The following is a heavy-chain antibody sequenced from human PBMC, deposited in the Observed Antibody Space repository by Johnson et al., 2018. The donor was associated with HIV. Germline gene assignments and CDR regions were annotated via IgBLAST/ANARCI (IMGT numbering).Heavy chain of an antibody. D-gene: IGHD1-14*01. CDR3: ATRDPTHRPGVFDI. J-gene: IGHJ3*02. V-gene: IGHV3-74*02. Sequence: VLLVESGGGLVQPGGSLRLSCAASGFAFRTYWMVWVRQVPGKRPVWVARIYNDGSRTTYADSVKGRFTISRDNAKNSLYLQMNSLRAEDTAVYYCATRDPTHRPGVFDIWGQGTMVTVSP. CDR1: GFAFRTYW. CDR2: IYNDGSRT.